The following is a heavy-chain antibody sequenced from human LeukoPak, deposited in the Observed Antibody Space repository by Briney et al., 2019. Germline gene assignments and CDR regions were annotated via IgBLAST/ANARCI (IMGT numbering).Heavy chain of an antibody. Sequence: GGSLRLSCVASGFTFNNYAMSWVRQAAGRGLEWVSRVNSDDRTAHADLVEGRFTISRDNSKNTVYLQMNSLRAEDTGLYYCARDDEPGGGYLDNWGQGTRVTVSS. J-gene: IGHJ4*02. D-gene: IGHD2-8*01. V-gene: IGHV3-23*01. CDR3: ARDDEPGGGYLDN. CDR2: VNSDDRT. CDR1: GFTFNNYA.